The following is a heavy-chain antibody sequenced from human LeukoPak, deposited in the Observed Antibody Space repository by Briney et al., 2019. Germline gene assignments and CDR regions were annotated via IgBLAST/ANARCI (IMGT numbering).Heavy chain of an antibody. CDR1: GGSISGYY. CDR2: IYSSVNT. Sequence: PSETLSLTCTVSGGSISGYYWSWIRQPPGKGLEWIGYIYSSVNTVYNPSLKSRVTISLDTSKNQFSLKLSSVTAADTAVYFCARHGWHAWYFDLWGRGTLVTVSS. CDR3: ARHGWHAWYFDL. J-gene: IGHJ2*01. V-gene: IGHV4-59*12. D-gene: IGHD6-19*01.